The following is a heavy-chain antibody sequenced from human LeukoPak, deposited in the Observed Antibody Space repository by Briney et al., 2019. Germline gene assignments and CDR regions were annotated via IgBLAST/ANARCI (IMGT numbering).Heavy chain of an antibody. CDR3: ARDGDVSGYSD. V-gene: IGHV3-7*01. CDR1: GFTFSPYW. CDR2: IKQGGSEK. D-gene: IGHD3-22*01. Sequence: GGSLRLSCAGSGFTFSPYWMSWVRQAPGKGREWVANIKQGGSEKYYVDSVKGRFAISRDNAKNSLYLQMNSLRAEDTAVYYCARDGDVSGYSDWGQGTPVTVSS. J-gene: IGHJ4*02.